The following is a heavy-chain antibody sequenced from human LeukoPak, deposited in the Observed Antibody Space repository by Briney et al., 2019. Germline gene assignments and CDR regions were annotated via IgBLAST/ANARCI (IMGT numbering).Heavy chain of an antibody. CDR2: IIPIFGTA. V-gene: IGHV1-69*05. D-gene: IGHD3-22*01. CDR3: AIGHYYESNGYYVWCDL. J-gene: IGHJ5*02. Sequence: SVKVSCKASGGTFISYAISWLRQPPGQGLEWMGGIIPIFGTANYPQKFQGRVTITTDESTSTAYMELSSLRSEDTAVYYCAIGHYYESNGYYVWCDLWGQGTRVSV. CDR1: GGTFISYA.